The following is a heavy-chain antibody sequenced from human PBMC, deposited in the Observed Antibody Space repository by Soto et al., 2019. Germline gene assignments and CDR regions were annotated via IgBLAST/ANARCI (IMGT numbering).Heavy chain of an antibody. CDR2: MYHSGDT. D-gene: IGHD6-6*01. Sequence: LSLTCAVSGYSISSGYYWGWIRQPPGKGLEWIGSMYHSGDTYYNPSLRSRVTISVDTSKNQFSLKLSSVTAADTAVYYCARDLSSSSENWFDPWGQGILVTVSS. CDR3: ARDLSSSSENWFDP. CDR1: GYSISSGYY. J-gene: IGHJ5*02. V-gene: IGHV4-38-2*02.